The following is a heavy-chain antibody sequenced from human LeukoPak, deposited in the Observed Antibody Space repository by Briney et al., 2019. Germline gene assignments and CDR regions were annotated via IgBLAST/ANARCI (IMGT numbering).Heavy chain of an antibody. Sequence: GASVKVSCKASGYNLITYGISWVRQAPGQGLEWMGWINTFNGNTKYAQILQGRVTMTTGTSTSTAYMELRSLKSDDTAVYYCARAPTTVITPSPYYYMDVWGKGTTVTVSS. J-gene: IGHJ6*03. CDR1: GYNLITYG. D-gene: IGHD4-23*01. CDR3: ARAPTTVITPSPYYYMDV. V-gene: IGHV1-18*01. CDR2: INTFNGNT.